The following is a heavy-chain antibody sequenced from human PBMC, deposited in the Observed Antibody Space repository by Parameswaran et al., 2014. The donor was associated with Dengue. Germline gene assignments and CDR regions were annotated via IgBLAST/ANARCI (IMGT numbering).Heavy chain of an antibody. Sequence: WIRQPPGKGLEWVAVISYDGSNKYYADSVKGRFTISRDNSKNTLYLQMNSLRAEDTAVYYCAKDLFPYYYDSSGYYDGHDAFDIWGQGTMVTVSS. D-gene: IGHD3-22*01. V-gene: IGHV3-30*18. J-gene: IGHJ3*02. CDR2: ISYDGSNK. CDR3: AKDLFPYYYDSSGYYDGHDAFDI.